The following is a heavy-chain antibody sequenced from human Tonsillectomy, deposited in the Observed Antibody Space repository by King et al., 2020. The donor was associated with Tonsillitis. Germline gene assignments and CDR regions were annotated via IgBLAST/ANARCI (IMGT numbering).Heavy chain of an antibody. CDR3: TTDGGKNRCDGWAWFDT. J-gene: IGHJ5*02. D-gene: IGHD2-15*01. V-gene: IGHV3-15*01. CDR2: IKSKIDGETI. Sequence: VQLVESGGGLVKPGGPLRLSCAASGLNFNYAWMSWVRQAPGKGLEWVARIKSKIDGETIDYTAPVNGRFIISRDDSKNTLYLQMNSLKTEDTAVYYCTTDGGKNRCDGWAWFDTWGQGSLGTVSS. CDR1: GLNFNYAW.